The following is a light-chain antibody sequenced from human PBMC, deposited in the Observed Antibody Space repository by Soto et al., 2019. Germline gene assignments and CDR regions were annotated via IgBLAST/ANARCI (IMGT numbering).Light chain of an antibody. CDR3: QQANSFPVT. J-gene: IGKJ5*01. Sequence: DIQMIQSTSALSASVGDIVTITCRASQSISSWLAWYQQKPGKSTNLLIYSAYSLQSGVTYRFSGSGSGTDFTLTIRSLQPEDFATYYCQQANSFPVTFGQGKRVEIK. V-gene: IGKV1-12*01. CDR1: QSISSW. CDR2: SAY.